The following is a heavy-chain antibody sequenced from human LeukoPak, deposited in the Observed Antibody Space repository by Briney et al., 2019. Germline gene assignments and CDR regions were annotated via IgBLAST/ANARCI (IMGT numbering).Heavy chain of an antibody. CDR3: ARDYGYSPFDY. Sequence: GGSLRLSCAASEFTFSNYAMNWVRQAPGKGLEWVSGISGGGGSTYYADSVKGRFTISRDNSKNTLYLQMNSLRAEDTAVYYCARDYGYSPFDYWGQGTLVTVSS. D-gene: IGHD3-22*01. J-gene: IGHJ4*02. CDR2: ISGGGGST. CDR1: EFTFSNYA. V-gene: IGHV3-23*01.